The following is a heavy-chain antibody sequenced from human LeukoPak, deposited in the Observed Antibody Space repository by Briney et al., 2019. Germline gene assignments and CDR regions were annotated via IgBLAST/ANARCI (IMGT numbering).Heavy chain of an antibody. D-gene: IGHD3-3*01. V-gene: IGHV3-21*01. Sequence: SGGSLRLSCAASGFTFSSYSMNWVRQAPGKGLEWVSSISSSSSYIYYADSVKGRFTISRDNAKNSLYLQMNSLRAEDTAVYYCARDPNDFWSGYYSYYYYYYMDVWGKGTTVTVSS. CDR3: ARDPNDFWSGYYSYYYYYYMDV. CDR1: GFTFSSYS. J-gene: IGHJ6*03. CDR2: ISSSSSYI.